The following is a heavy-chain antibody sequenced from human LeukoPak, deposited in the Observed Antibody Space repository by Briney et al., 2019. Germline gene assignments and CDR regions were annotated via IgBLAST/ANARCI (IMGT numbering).Heavy chain of an antibody. CDR1: GGSISTYY. D-gene: IGHD2-2*01. CDR2: IYSSGSTSGST. Sequence: SETLSLTCTVSGGSISTYYWTWIRQPPGKGLEWIGYIYSSGSTSGSTNYNPSLKSRVTISVDTSKNQFSLKLSSVTAADTAVYYCARHLSTKYNIVVVPAYFDYWGQGTLVTVSS. J-gene: IGHJ4*02. CDR3: ARHLSTKYNIVVVPAYFDY. V-gene: IGHV4-59*08.